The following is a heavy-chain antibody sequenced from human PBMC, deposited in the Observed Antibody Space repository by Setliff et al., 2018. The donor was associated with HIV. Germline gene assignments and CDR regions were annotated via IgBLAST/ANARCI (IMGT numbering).Heavy chain of an antibody. CDR3: ARPSLGIGGGSIFDF. J-gene: IGHJ4*02. V-gene: IGHV4-34*01. CDR1: GTSFSDYY. Sequence: SETLSLTCAVYGTSFSDYYWTWIRQPPGKGLEWIGEVNHSGTTNYNTSLKSRVTISVDTSKNQFSLRLNSVTAADTAVYYCARPSLGIGGGSIFDFWGQGTLVTVSS. D-gene: IGHD3-3*01. CDR2: VNHSGTT.